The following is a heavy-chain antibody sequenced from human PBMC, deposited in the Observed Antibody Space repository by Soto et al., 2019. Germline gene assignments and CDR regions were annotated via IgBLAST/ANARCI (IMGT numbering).Heavy chain of an antibody. CDR1: GGTFSSYA. Sequence: QVQLVQSGAEVKKPGSSVKVSCKASGGTFSSYAISWVRQAPGQGLEWMGGIILIFGTANYAQKFQGGVTSTADEYTSTAYMELSSLRSEDTAVYYCAGDMGPLQHEDYYGMDVWGQGTTVTVSS. CDR3: AGDMGPLQHEDYYGMDV. V-gene: IGHV1-69*01. CDR2: IILIFGTA. D-gene: IGHD4-4*01. J-gene: IGHJ6*02.